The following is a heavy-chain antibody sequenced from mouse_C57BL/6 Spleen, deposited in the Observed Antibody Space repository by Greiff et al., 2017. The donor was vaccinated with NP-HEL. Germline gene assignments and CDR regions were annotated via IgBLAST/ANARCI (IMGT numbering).Heavy chain of an antibody. CDR3: ARYDYGLYYAMDY. Sequence: VQLQQPGAELVKPGASVKLSCKASGYTFTSYWMQWVKQRPGQGLEWIGEIDPSDSYTNYNQKFKGKATLTVDTSSSTAYMQLSSLTSEDSAVYYCARYDYGLYYAMDYWGQGTSVTVSS. CDR2: IDPSDSYT. V-gene: IGHV1-50*01. CDR1: GYTFTSYW. J-gene: IGHJ4*01. D-gene: IGHD2-4*01.